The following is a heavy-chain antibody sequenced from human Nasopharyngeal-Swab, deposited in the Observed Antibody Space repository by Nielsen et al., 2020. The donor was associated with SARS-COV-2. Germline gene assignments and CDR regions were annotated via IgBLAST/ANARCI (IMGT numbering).Heavy chain of an antibody. CDR1: GYSFTSYW. D-gene: IGHD5-12*01. Sequence: GESLKISCKGSGYSFTSYWIAWGRQMPGKGLEWMGNIYPRDSDTRYSPSFQGQVTISADKSISTAYLQWSSLKASDTAMYYCVRPEGVATSFKYYFQYGMDVWGQGTMVTVPS. J-gene: IGHJ6*02. CDR3: VRPEGVATSFKYYFQYGMDV. V-gene: IGHV5-51*01. CDR2: IYPRDSDT.